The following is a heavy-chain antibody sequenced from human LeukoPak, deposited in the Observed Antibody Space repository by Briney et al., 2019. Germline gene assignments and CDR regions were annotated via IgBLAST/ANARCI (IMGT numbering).Heavy chain of an antibody. CDR1: GFTFSSYG. J-gene: IGHJ4*02. Sequence: GGSLRLSCSAPGFTFSSYGMNWVRQAPGKGLEWVANINQGGSEKYYVDSVKGRFTISRDNSKNTLYLQMNSLRAEDTAVYYCARDAIFGVATTEFDYWGQGTLVTVSS. CDR2: INQGGSEK. D-gene: IGHD3-3*01. CDR3: ARDAIFGVATTEFDY. V-gene: IGHV3-7*01.